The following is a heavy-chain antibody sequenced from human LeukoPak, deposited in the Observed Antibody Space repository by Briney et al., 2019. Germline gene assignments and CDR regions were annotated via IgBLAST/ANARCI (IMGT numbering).Heavy chain of an antibody. CDR3: ARDGEYCCGGSCWDWFDP. D-gene: IGHD2-15*01. J-gene: IGHJ5*02. Sequence: ASVTVSCKASGYTFTSYVLNWVRQATRQGLEWMGWMNPNSGNTGYAQKLQGRVTMTRNTSISTAYMELSSLRSEDTAVYYCARDGEYCCGGSCWDWFDPWGQGTLVTVSS. CDR1: GYTFTSYV. CDR2: MNPNSGNT. V-gene: IGHV1-8*01.